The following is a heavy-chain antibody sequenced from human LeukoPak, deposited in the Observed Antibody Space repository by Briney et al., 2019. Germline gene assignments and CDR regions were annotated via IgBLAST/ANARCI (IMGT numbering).Heavy chain of an antibody. D-gene: IGHD6-13*01. CDR1: GFTLSSYA. CDR2: VDGGGGGT. CDR3: AKQSAGSAAWYSLHYDF. J-gene: IGHJ4*02. Sequence: GSLRPSCATSGFTLSSYAMNWVRQAPGRGLEWVSSVDGGGGGTYYADSVKGRFTISRDNSKDTLYLQMNGLRAEDTAVYFCAKQSAGSAAWYSLHYDFWGRGTLVTVSS. V-gene: IGHV3-23*01.